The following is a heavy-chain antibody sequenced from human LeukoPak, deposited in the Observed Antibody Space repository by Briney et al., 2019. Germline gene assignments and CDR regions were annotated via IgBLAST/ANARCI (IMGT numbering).Heavy chain of an antibody. CDR2: IYTSGST. J-gene: IGHJ4*02. CDR3: ARSPLEYDFWSGRHYYFDY. V-gene: IGHV4-61*02. D-gene: IGHD3-3*01. Sequence: SETLSLTCTVSGGSISSGNYFLSWIRQPAGKGLEWIGRIYTSGSTNYNPSLKSRVTISVDTSKNQFSLKLSSVTAADTAVYYCARSPLEYDFWSGRHYYFDYWGQGTLVTVSS. CDR1: GGSISSGNYF.